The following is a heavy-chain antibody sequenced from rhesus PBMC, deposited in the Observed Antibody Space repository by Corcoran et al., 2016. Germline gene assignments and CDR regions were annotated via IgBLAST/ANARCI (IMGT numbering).Heavy chain of an antibody. CDR1: GYTFPAYY. Sequence: QVQLVQSGAEVMKPGSSVRVSCTASGYTFPAYYMHWVRQAPGQGLEWMGEINPKTGGTNYAQKFQGRVTMTRDTSTSTAYMELSSLRSEDTAVYYCARRRVTTVAAAYWGQGVLVTVSS. CDR2: INPKTGGT. CDR3: ARRRVTTVAAAY. J-gene: IGHJ4*01. V-gene: IGHV1-138*01. D-gene: IGHD4-29*01.